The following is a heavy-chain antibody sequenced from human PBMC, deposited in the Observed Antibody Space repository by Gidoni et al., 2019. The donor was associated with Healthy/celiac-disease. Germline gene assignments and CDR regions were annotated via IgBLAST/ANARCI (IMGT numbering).Heavy chain of an antibody. D-gene: IGHD3-10*01. CDR2: IWYDGSNK. J-gene: IGHJ6*02. V-gene: IGHV3-33*01. CDR1: GFTFSSYG. CDR3: ARDLREYGSGSYGMDV. Sequence: QVQLVESGGGVVQPGRSLRLSCAASGFTFSSYGMHWVRQAPGKGLEWVAVIWYDGSNKYYADSVKGRFTISRDNSKNTLYLQMNSLRAEDTAVYYCARDLREYGSGSYGMDVWGQGTTVTVSS.